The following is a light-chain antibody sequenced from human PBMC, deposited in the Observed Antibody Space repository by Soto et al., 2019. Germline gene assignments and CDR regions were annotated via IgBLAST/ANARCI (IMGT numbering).Light chain of an antibody. V-gene: IGKV3-15*01. CDR1: QSVSSS. CDR2: DTS. J-gene: IGKJ1*01. CDR3: QQYNSWLWT. Sequence: EIVVTQSPATLSVSPGERVTLSCRASQSVSSSLAWYQQRPGQAPRLLIYDTSTRAAGIAARFSGSGSGTAFTLTISSLQSEDFAVYYCQQYNSWLWTFGQGTKVDIK.